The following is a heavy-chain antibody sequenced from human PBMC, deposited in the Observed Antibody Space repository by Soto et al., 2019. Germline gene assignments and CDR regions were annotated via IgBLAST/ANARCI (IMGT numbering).Heavy chain of an antibody. CDR1: GGSISSYY. CDR3: ARDGVYCSGGSCSHQGAFDI. J-gene: IGHJ3*02. CDR2: IYYSGST. Sequence: SETLSLTCTVSGGSISSYYWSWIRQLPGKGLEWIGYIYYSGSTNYNPSLKSRVTISVDTSKNQFSLKLSSVTAADTAVYYCARDGVYCSGGSCSHQGAFDIWGQGTMVTVSS. D-gene: IGHD2-15*01. V-gene: IGHV4-59*01.